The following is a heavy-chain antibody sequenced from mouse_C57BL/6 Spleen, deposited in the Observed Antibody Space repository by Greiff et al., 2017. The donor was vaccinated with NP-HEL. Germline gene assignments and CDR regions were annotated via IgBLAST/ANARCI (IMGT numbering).Heavy chain of an antibody. CDR1: GYTFTSYW. D-gene: IGHD1-1*01. CDR2: INPSSGYT. Sequence: QVQLKESGAELAKPGASVKLSCKASGYTFTSYWMHWVKQRPGQGLEWIGYINPSSGYTKYNQKFKDTATLTAAKSSSTAYMQLSSLTYEDSAVYYCARGGITTGAMDYWGQGTSVTVSS. J-gene: IGHJ4*01. CDR3: ARGGITTGAMDY. V-gene: IGHV1-7*01.